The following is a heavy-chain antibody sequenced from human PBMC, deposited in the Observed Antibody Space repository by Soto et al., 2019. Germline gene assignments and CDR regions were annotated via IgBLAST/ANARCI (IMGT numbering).Heavy chain of an antibody. V-gene: IGHV1-69*01. D-gene: IGHD3-22*01. Sequence: QVQLVQSGAEVKKPGSSVKVSCKASGGTFSSYAISWVRQAPGQGLEWMGGIIPIFGTANYAQKFQGRVTITADESTSTAYMELSSLRSEGTAVYYCATSRYYYDSSGYYLRYWSFDLWGRGTLVTVSS. CDR3: ATSRYYYDSSGYYLRYWSFDL. CDR2: IIPIFGTA. J-gene: IGHJ2*01. CDR1: GGTFSSYA.